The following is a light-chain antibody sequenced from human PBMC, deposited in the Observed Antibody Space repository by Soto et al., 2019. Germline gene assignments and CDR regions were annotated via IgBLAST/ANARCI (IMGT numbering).Light chain of an antibody. CDR2: DAS. CDR3: QQRTNWPT. CDR1: QNVSTY. Sequence: EIVLTQSPATLSLSPGERVTLSCRASQNVSTYLAWYQQKPGQAPRLLIYDASDRATGIPARFSGSGSGTDFTLTISSLEPEDFAVYYCQQRTNWPTFGPGTKVDIK. J-gene: IGKJ3*01. V-gene: IGKV3-11*01.